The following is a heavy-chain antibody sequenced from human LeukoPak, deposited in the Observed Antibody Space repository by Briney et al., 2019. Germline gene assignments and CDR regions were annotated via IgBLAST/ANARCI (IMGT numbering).Heavy chain of an antibody. CDR1: GFTFSSYS. D-gene: IGHD3-22*01. CDR2: ISSSSSYI. J-gene: IGHJ5*02. V-gene: IGHV3-21*01. CDR3: ARDRVPQYYDSSGYLGP. Sequence: PGRSLRLSCAASGFTFSSYSMNWVRQAPGKGLEWVSSISSSSSYIYYADSVKGRFTISRDNAKNSLYLQMNSLRAEDTAVYYCARDRVPQYYDSSGYLGPWGQGTLVTVSS.